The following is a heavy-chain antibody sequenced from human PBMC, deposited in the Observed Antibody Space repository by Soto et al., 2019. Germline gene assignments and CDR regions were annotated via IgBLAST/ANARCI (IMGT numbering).Heavy chain of an antibody. CDR3: ALHVGYSSSTTFYYYYGMDV. CDR2: IYPGDSDT. Sequence: GESLKISCKGSGYSFTSYWIGWVRQMPGKGLEWMGIIYPGDSDTRYSPSFQGQVTISADKSISTAYLQWSSLKASDTAMYYCALHVGYSSSTTFYYYYGMDVWGQGTTVTVSS. J-gene: IGHJ6*02. V-gene: IGHV5-51*01. CDR1: GYSFTSYW. D-gene: IGHD6-6*01.